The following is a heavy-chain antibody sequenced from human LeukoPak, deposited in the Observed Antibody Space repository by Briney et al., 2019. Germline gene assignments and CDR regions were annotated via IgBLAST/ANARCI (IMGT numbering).Heavy chain of an antibody. D-gene: IGHD3-22*01. CDR2: ISYDGSNK. CDR1: GFTFSSYA. V-gene: IGHV3-30-3*01. CDR3: ARDKYYDSSGEAFDI. J-gene: IGHJ3*02. Sequence: PGRSLRLSCAASGFTFSSYAMHWVRQAPGKGLEWVAVISYDGSNKYYADSVKGRFTISRDNSKNTLYLQMNSLRAEDTAVYCCARDKYYDSSGEAFDIWGQGTMVTVSS.